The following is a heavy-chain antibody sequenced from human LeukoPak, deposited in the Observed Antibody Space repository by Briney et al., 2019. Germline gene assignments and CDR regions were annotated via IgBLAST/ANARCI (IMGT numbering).Heavy chain of an antibody. D-gene: IGHD3-10*01. CDR1: GYTFNSYA. CDR2: ISAYNGNT. Sequence: ASVKVSCKTSGYTFNSYAFSWVRQAPGQGIEWMGWISAYNGNTNYAQKLQGRVTLTTDTSTNTAYMELRSLRSDDTAMYYCARDKGRVLDYYGSGSDYWGQGTLVTVSS. J-gene: IGHJ4*02. CDR3: ARDKGRVLDYYGSGSDY. V-gene: IGHV1-18*04.